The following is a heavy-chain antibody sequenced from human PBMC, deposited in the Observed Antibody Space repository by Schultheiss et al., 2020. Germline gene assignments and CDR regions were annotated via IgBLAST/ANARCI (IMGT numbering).Heavy chain of an antibody. CDR1: GGTFSDYY. CDR2: IYYSGST. V-gene: IGHV4-59*01. Sequence: GSLRLSCKASGGTFSDYYMSWIRQAPGKGLEWIGYIYYSGSTNYNPSLKSRVTISVDTSKNQFSLKLSSVTAADTAVYYCARIPGIAVAGRDYWGKGTLVTVSS. J-gene: IGHJ4*02. D-gene: IGHD6-19*01. CDR3: ARIPGIAVAGRDY.